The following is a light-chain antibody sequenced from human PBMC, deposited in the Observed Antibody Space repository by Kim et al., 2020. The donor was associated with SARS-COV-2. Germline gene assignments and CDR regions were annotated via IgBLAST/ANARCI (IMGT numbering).Light chain of an antibody. V-gene: IGLV3-19*01. CDR2: GKN. Sequence: SSELTQDPAVSVALGQTVRITCQGDSLRSYYASWYQQKPGQAPVLVIYGKNNRPSGIPDRFSGSSSGNTASLTITGAQAEGEADYYCNSRDSSGNHYVLG. J-gene: IGLJ1*01. CDR1: SLRSYY. CDR3: NSRDSSGNHYV.